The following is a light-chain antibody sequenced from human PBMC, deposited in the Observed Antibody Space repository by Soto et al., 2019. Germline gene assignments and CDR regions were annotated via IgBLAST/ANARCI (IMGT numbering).Light chain of an antibody. CDR3: QQSYSTLFT. J-gene: IGKJ3*01. V-gene: IGKV1-39*01. CDR1: QSISSY. CDR2: AAS. Sequence: DIQKTQSPSSLSASVGDRVTITCRASQSISSYLNWYQQKPGKAPKLLIYAASSLQSGVPSRFSGSGSGTDGTLTISSLQKEDVSTYYGQQSYSTLFTFGPGTKVDIK.